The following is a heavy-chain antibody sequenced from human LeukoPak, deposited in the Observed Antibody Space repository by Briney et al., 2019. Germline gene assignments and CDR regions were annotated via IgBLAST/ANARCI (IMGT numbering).Heavy chain of an antibody. CDR2: ISAYNGNT. J-gene: IGHJ4*02. CDR3: ARGGSLYDFWSGYYYGFDY. D-gene: IGHD3-3*01. CDR1: GYTFTSYG. V-gene: IGHV1-18*01. Sequence: GASVKVSCKASGYTFTSYGISWVRQAPGQGLEWMGWISAYNGNTNYAQKLQGRVTMTTDTSTSTAYMELRSLRSDDTAVYYCARGGSLYDFWSGYYYGFDYWGQGTLVTVSS.